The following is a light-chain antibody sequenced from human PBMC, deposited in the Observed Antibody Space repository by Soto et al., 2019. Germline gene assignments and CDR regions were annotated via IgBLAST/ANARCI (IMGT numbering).Light chain of an antibody. Sequence: QSALTQPASVSGSPGQSITISCTGTSSDVGGYNYVSWYQQHPGKAPKLMIYDVSSRPSGVSNRFSGSKSGNTASLTISWLQAEDDADYYCSSYTSSSTPLFVFGTGTKVTVL. CDR3: SSYTSSSTPLFV. CDR1: SSDVGGYNY. V-gene: IGLV2-14*01. CDR2: DVS. J-gene: IGLJ1*01.